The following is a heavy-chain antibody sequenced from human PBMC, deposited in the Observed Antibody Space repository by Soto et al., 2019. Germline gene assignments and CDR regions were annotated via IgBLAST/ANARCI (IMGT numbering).Heavy chain of an antibody. V-gene: IGHV3-30*18. J-gene: IGHJ6*02. D-gene: IGHD1-1*01. CDR2: ISYDGSNK. CDR1: GFTFSSYG. CDR3: AKDRSLEYYYYYGMDV. Sequence: LRLSCAASGFTFSSYGMHWVRQAPGKGLEWVAVISYDGSNKYYADSVKGRFTISRDNSKNTLYLQMNSLRAEDTAVYYCAKDRSLEYYYYYGMDVWGQGTTVTVSS.